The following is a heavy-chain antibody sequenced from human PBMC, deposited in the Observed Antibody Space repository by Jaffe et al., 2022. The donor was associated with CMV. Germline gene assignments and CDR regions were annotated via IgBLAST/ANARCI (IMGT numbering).Heavy chain of an antibody. J-gene: IGHJ5*02. CDR1: GYTFTSYA. CDR2: INAGNGNT. Sequence: QVQLVQSGAEVKKPGASVKVSCKASGYTFTSYAMHWVRQAPGQRLEWMGWINAGNGNTKYSQKFQGRVTITRDTSASTAYMELSSLRSEDTAVYYCARDRERLWFGELGYWFDPWGQGTLVTVSS. V-gene: IGHV1-3*01. CDR3: ARDRERLWFGELGYWFDP. D-gene: IGHD3-10*01.